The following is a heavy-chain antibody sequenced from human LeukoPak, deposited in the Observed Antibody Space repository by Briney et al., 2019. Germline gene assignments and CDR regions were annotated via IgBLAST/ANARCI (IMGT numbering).Heavy chain of an antibody. D-gene: IGHD3-10*01. CDR1: GFTFDDYG. CDR2: INWNGGST. CDR3: ARGGYGSGSYYHFDY. Sequence: GGSLRLSCAASGFTFDDYGMSWVRQAPGKGLEWVSGINWNGGSTGYAVSVKGRFTISRDNAKNSLYLQMNSLRAEDTALYYCARGGYGSGSYYHFDYWGQGTLVTVSS. J-gene: IGHJ4*02. V-gene: IGHV3-20*04.